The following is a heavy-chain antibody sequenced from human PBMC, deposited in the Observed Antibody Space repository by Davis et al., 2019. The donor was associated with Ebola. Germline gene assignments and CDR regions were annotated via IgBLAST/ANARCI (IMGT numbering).Heavy chain of an antibody. CDR3: ARGGAYSSSSSVYYYYGMDV. CDR1: GYTFTGYY. D-gene: IGHD6-6*01. Sequence: ASVKVSCKASGYTFTGYYMHWVRQAPGQGLEWMGWINPNSGGTNYAQKFQGRVTMTRDTSISTAYMELSRLRSDDTAVYYCARGGAYSSSSSVYYYYGMDVWGQGTTVTVSS. V-gene: IGHV1-2*02. CDR2: INPNSGGT. J-gene: IGHJ6*02.